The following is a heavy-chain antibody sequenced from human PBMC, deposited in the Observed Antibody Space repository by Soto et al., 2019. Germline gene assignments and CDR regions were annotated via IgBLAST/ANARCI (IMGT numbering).Heavy chain of an antibody. D-gene: IGHD3-22*01. CDR3: AREGGSSGYYFDY. J-gene: IGHJ4*02. CDR1: GFTVSSNY. Sequence: GGSLRLSCAASGFTVSSNYMSWVRQAPGKGLEWVSVIYSGGSTYYADSVKGRFTISRDNSKNTLYLQMNSLRAEDTAVYYCAREGGSSGYYFDYWGQGPLVTVSS. V-gene: IGHV3-66*01. CDR2: IYSGGST.